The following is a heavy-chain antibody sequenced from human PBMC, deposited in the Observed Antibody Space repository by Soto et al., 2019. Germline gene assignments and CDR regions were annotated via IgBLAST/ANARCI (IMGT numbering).Heavy chain of an antibody. J-gene: IGHJ5*02. Sequence: QVQLQESGPGLVKPSGTLSLTCAVSGGSFSSSYWWSWIRQPPGKGLEWIGDIYHSGPTNYNPSLKSRVTISVDKSKNQFSLNLTSVTAADTAVYYCARFPYCSGGSCYEYFDPWGQGTLVTVSS. CDR3: ARFPYCSGGSCYEYFDP. CDR1: GGSFSSSYW. D-gene: IGHD2-15*01. CDR2: IYHSGPT. V-gene: IGHV4-4*02.